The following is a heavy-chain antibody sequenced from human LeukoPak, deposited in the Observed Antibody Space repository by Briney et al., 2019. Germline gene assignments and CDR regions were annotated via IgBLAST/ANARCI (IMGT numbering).Heavy chain of an antibody. V-gene: IGHV3-9*01. CDR2: ISWNSGSI. D-gene: IGHD3-10*01. CDR3: AKDRSGYFDY. CDR1: GFTFDDYA. J-gene: IGHJ4*02. Sequence: PGGSLRLSCAASGFTFDDYAMHWVRQAPGKGLEWVSGISWNSGSIGYADSVKGRFTISRDNAKNSLYLQMNSLRAEDTALYYCAKDRSGYFDYWAREPWSPSPQ.